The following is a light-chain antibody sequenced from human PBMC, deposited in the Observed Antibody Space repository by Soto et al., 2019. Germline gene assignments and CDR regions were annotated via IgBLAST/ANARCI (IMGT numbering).Light chain of an antibody. CDR3: QHYNSYSEA. CDR2: KAS. V-gene: IGKV1-5*03. CDR1: QTISSW. J-gene: IGKJ1*01. Sequence: DIQMTQSPSTLSGSVGDRVTITCRASQTISSWLAWYQQKPGKAPKLLIYKASTLKSGVPSRFIGSGSGTEFTLTISSLQPDDFATYYCQHYNSYSEAFGQGTKVERK.